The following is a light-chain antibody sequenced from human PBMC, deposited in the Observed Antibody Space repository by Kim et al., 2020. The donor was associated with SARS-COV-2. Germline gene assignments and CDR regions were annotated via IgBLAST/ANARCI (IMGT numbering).Light chain of an antibody. V-gene: IGKV3-20*01. CDR1: QSVSGSY. CDR3: QQYGSSPLT. Sequence: YPVDRATLSCRASQSVSGSYLAWDQPKPGQAPRLLIYGASSRATGIPDRFSGRGSGTDFTLTISRLEPEDFAVYYCQQYGSSPLTSGGGTKVDI. J-gene: IGKJ4*01. CDR2: GAS.